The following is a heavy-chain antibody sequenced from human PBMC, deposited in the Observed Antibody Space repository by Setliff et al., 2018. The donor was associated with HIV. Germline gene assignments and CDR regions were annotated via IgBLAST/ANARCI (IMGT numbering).Heavy chain of an antibody. V-gene: IGHV4-39*07. J-gene: IGHJ3*02. Sequence: PSETLSLTCTVSGDSISSDSFFWGWIRQPPGKGLEWIGNIYYSGSTYYNPSLQSRVTIFVDTSKNQFSLKMSSVTAADTAVYYCARVAVAGTTFDVFDIWGQGTMVTVSS. D-gene: IGHD6-19*01. CDR3: ARVAVAGTTFDVFDI. CDR1: GDSISSDSFF. CDR2: IYYSGST.